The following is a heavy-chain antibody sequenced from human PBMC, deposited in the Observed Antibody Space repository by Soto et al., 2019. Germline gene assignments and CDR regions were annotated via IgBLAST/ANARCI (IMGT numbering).Heavy chain of an antibody. CDR1: GRAIGSHY. CDR3: ARRQRFSYWIDP. V-gene: IGHV4-4*07. J-gene: IGHJ5*02. D-gene: IGHD6-25*01. CDR2: IYSSGST. Sequence: SETLSLTCTVSGRAIGSHYWTWIRQPAGKGVEWIGRIYSSGSTKYNPTLRSRVTMSLDTSKNQFSLRLESVTAADTSVYYCARRQRFSYWIDPWGHGTMVTVSS.